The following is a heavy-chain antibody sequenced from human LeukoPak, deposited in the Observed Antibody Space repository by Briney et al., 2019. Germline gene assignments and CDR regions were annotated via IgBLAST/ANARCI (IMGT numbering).Heavy chain of an antibody. CDR2: VDQDGSGR. CDR3: ARFGISGSSYYFDY. Sequence: SGGSLRLSCAASGFTFSDYWMGWVRQAPGEGLELVANVDQDGSGRAYVDSVKGRFTISRDNSKNTLYLQMNSLRAEDTAVYYCARFGISGSSYYFDYWGQGTLVTVSS. J-gene: IGHJ4*02. D-gene: IGHD2-15*01. V-gene: IGHV3-7*03. CDR1: GFTFSDYW.